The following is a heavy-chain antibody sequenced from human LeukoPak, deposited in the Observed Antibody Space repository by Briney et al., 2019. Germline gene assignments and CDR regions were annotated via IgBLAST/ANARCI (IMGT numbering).Heavy chain of an antibody. Sequence: GGSLRLSCAASGFTFDDYAMHWVRQAPGKGLEWVSGISWNSGSIGYADSVKGRFTISRDNAKNSLYLQMNSLRAEDTALYYCAKDIGRGYSSGPGNWGQETLVTVSS. D-gene: IGHD6-19*01. J-gene: IGHJ4*02. CDR3: AKDIGRGYSSGPGN. V-gene: IGHV3-9*01. CDR2: ISWNSGSI. CDR1: GFTFDDYA.